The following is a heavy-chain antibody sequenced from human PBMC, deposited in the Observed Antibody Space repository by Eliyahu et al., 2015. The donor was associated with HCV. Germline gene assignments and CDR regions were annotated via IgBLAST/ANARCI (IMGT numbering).Heavy chain of an antibody. J-gene: IGHJ4*02. Sequence: KGPEWVAKIXLDGSEKHYENSXKDRFTISRDNAKNSLYLQMNSLXAEDTAVYYCARDQRELFDYWGQGTLVTVSS. CDR2: IXLDGSEK. D-gene: IGHD1-26*01. CDR3: ARDQRELFDY. V-gene: IGHV3-7*01.